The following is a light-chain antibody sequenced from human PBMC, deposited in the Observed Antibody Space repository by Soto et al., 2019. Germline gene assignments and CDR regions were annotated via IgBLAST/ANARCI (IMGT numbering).Light chain of an antibody. V-gene: IGLV2-14*01. J-gene: IGLJ1*01. CDR2: EVS. CDR3: SSYTSSSAYV. CDR1: ISDVGGYNY. Sequence: SVLTQPASVSGSPGQSITISCTGTISDVGGYNYVSWYQQHPGKAPKLMIYEVSNRPSGVSNRFSGCKSGNTASLTISGLQAEDEADYYCSSYTSSSAYVYGTGTKVTVL.